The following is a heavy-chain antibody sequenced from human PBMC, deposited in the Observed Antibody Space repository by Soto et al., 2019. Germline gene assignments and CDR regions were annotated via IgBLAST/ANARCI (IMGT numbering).Heavy chain of an antibody. V-gene: IGHV3-30-3*01. Sequence: GGSVRLSCAASGFTFSSYAMHWVRQAPGKRLEGVAVISYDGSNKYYADSVKGRFTISRDKSNNTLYLQMNSLRAEDTAVYPCASLPQRLGQGDWLDPWGQGTLVPVSS. D-gene: IGHD6-25*01. J-gene: IGHJ5*02. CDR3: ASLPQRLGQGDWLDP. CDR2: ISYDGSNK. CDR1: GFTFSSYA.